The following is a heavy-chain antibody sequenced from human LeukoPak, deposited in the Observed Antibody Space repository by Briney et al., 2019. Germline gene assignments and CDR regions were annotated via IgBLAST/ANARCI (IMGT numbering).Heavy chain of an antibody. V-gene: IGHV5-51*01. J-gene: IGHJ3*02. Sequence: GESLKISCKGSGYSFTSYWIGWVRQMPGKGLEWMGIIYPGDPDTRYSPSFQGQVTISADKSISTAYLQWSSLKASDTAMYYCARNPSYGSGLEDAFDIWGQGTMVTVSS. CDR3: ARNPSYGSGLEDAFDI. CDR2: IYPGDPDT. CDR1: GYSFTSYW. D-gene: IGHD3-10*01.